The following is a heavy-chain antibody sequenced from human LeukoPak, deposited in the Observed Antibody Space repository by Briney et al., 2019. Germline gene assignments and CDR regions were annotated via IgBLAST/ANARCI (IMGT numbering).Heavy chain of an antibody. J-gene: IGHJ3*02. V-gene: IGHV3-53*01. CDR1: GFIVSIYY. CDR3: AREYYDNSGGEDAFDI. CDR2: IYSGGST. Sequence: GGSLRLSCAASGFIVSIYYMNWVRQAPGKGLEWVSVIYSGGSTLYADSVEGRFTISRDNSNNTLYLQMNSLRGEDTAMYYCAREYYDNSGGEDAFDIWGPGTMVTVSS. D-gene: IGHD3-22*01.